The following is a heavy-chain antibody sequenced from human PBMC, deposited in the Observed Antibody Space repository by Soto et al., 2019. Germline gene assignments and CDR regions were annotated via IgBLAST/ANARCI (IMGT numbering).Heavy chain of an antibody. CDR2: IHYTGST. D-gene: IGHD5-18*01. V-gene: IGHV4-30-4*01. J-gene: IGHJ4*02. CDR1: GGSIRSGDYY. Sequence: SETLSLTCTVSGGSIRSGDYYWSWIRQPPGKGLEWIGYIHYTGSTYYNPSLKSRVTISVDTSKMHFSLKVTSMTAADTAVYYCARDSAMGIDSWGQGTLVTVSS. CDR3: ARDSAMGIDS.